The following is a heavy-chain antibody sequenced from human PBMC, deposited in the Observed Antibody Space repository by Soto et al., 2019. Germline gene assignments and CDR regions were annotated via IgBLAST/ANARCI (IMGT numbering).Heavy chain of an antibody. D-gene: IGHD3-10*01. J-gene: IGHJ4*02. CDR2: IWYDGSNK. CDR1: GFSFSSYG. Sequence: PVGSLRLSCAASGFSFSSYGMHWVRQAPGKGLEWVAFIWYDGSNKYYADSVKGRFTISRDNSKNTLYLQVNSLRAEDTAVYYCATRFYYGSGSFHLDNWGQGALVTVSS. V-gene: IGHV3-30*02. CDR3: ATRFYYGSGSFHLDN.